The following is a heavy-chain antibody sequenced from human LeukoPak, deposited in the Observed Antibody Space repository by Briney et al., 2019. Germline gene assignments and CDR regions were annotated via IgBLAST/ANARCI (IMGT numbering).Heavy chain of an antibody. J-gene: IGHJ6*02. CDR2: IYYSGST. CDR1: GGSISSYY. V-gene: IGHV4-59*01. Sequence: SETLSLTCTVSGGSISSYYWSWIRQPPGKGLEWIGYIYYSGSTNYNPSLKSRVTISVDTSKNQFSLKLSSVTAADTAVYYRATAPTMGYGMDVWGQGTTVTVSS. D-gene: IGHD3-16*01. CDR3: ATAPTMGYGMDV.